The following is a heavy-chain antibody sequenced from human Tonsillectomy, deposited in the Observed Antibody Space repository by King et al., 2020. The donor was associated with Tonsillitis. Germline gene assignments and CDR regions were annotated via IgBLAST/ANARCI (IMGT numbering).Heavy chain of an antibody. CDR1: GFTFNNYW. V-gene: IGHV3-7*04. Sequence: LVESGGGLVQPGGSLRLSCAGSGFTFNNYWMTWVRQSPGKGPEWVANIKEDGSEKYYVDSVKGRFTISRDNAKNSLYLQMNSLRADDTAVYYCARDSNYYDRHYYYDTFDMWGQGTMVTVSS. CDR3: ARDSNYYDRHYYYDTFDM. D-gene: IGHD3-22*01. J-gene: IGHJ3*02. CDR2: IKEDGSEK.